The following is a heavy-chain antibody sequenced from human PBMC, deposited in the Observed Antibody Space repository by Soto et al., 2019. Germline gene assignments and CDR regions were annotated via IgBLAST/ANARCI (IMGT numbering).Heavy chain of an antibody. CDR1: GGTCSSYS. Sequence: QVQLVQSGAEVKKPGSSVKVSCKASGGTCSSYSINWVRQAPGQGLEWMGEIIPIFGTANYAQKFQGRVTITADESTSTAYMELRSLRSEATAVYYCARDGGRHSGGIDYWGQGTLVTVSS. V-gene: IGHV1-69*01. J-gene: IGHJ4*02. CDR2: IIPIFGTA. D-gene: IGHD1-26*01. CDR3: ARDGGRHSGGIDY.